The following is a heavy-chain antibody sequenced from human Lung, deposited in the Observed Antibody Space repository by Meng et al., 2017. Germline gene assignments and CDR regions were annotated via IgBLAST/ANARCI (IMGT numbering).Heavy chain of an antibody. Sequence: QVHLQRWGQGLVTPSQTRSLTCAISGDRVSSNSAAWNWSRQSPSSGLEWLGRTYYRSKWYNGYAVSVRSRITLNPDTSKNQFSLQRNSVTPEDTAVYYCARSQQWLDSWGQGTLVTVSS. CDR1: GDRVSSNSAA. V-gene: IGHV6-1*02. D-gene: IGHD6-19*01. J-gene: IGHJ4*02. CDR3: ARSQQWLDS. CDR2: TYYRSKWYN.